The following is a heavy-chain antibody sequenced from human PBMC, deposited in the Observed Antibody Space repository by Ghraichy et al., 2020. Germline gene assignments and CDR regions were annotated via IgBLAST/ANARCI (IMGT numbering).Heavy chain of an antibody. CDR1: GFTFSDYY. V-gene: IGHV3-11*01. D-gene: IGHD3-22*01. Sequence: GESLNISCAASGFTFSDYYMSWIRQAPGKGLEWVSYISSSGSTIYYADSVKGRFTISRDNAKNSLYLQMNSLRAEDTAVYYCARDWTYDSSGFPDAFDIWGQGTMVTVSS. J-gene: IGHJ3*02. CDR3: ARDWTYDSSGFPDAFDI. CDR2: ISSSGSTI.